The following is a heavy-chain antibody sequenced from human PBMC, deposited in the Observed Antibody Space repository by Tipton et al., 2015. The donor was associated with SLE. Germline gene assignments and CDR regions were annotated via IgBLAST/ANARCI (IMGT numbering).Heavy chain of an antibody. V-gene: IGHV1-46*01. CDR2: VNPDTGGT. CDR3: ARDRSRSGSDVFDY. Sequence: QLVQSGAEVKKSGASVKVSCTASGYTFSSNYIHWVRQAPGQGLEWMGIVNPDTGGTSYAQRFQGRVTVTADTSSSTVYVELSSLRFDDTAVYYCARDRSRSGSDVFDYWGHGSLVTVSS. CDR1: GYTFSSNY. J-gene: IGHJ4*01. D-gene: IGHD1-26*01.